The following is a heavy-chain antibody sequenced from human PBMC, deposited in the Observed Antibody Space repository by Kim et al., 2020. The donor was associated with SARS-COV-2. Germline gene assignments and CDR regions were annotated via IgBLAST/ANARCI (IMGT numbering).Heavy chain of an antibody. J-gene: IGHJ4*02. CDR3: ARDRNAIVDY. V-gene: IGHV3-30*04. CDR1: GFTFSSYA. CDR2: ISYDGSNK. D-gene: IGHD3-22*01. Sequence: GGSLRLSCAASGFTFSSYAMHWVRQAPGKGLEWVAVISYDGSNKYYADSVKGRFTISRDNSKNTLYLQMNSLRAEDTAVYYCARDRNAIVDYWGQGTLVTVSS.